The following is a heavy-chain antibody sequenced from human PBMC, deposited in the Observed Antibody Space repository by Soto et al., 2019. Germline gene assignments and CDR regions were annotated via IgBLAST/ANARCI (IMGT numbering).Heavy chain of an antibody. CDR1: GFTFSSYG. CDR2: ISYDGSNK. Sequence: QVQLVESGGGVVQPGRSLRLSCAASGFTFSSYGMHWVRQAPGKGLEWVAVISYDGSNKYYADSVKGRFTISRDNSKNTLYLQMNSLRAEDTAVYDCAKASWGGQFRYFDLWGRGTLVTVSS. D-gene: IGHD3-16*01. CDR3: AKASWGGQFRYFDL. V-gene: IGHV3-30*18. J-gene: IGHJ2*01.